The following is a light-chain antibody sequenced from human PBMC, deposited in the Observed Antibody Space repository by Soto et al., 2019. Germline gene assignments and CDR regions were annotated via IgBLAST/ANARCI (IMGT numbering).Light chain of an antibody. V-gene: IGKV3-20*01. CDR1: QSVSNNY. CDR2: GAS. CDR3: QQYGSSRT. Sequence: ELVLTQSPGTLDLSPGQRATLSCRASQSVSNNYLAWYQQQPGQAPRLLIYGASNRATGIPDRFSGSGSGTDFTLTISRLASEDFAVYYCQQYGSSRTFGQGTKVDIK. J-gene: IGKJ1*01.